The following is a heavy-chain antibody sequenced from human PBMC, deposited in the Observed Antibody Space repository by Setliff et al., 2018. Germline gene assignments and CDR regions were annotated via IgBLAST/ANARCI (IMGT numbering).Heavy chain of an antibody. D-gene: IGHD2-2*01. CDR3: ARVVPAAMYFDY. Sequence: PSETLSLTCTVSGGSISSSNYYWGWIRQPPGKGLEWIGNIYYGGSAYYNPSLKSRVTISVDTSKNQFSLKLSSVTAADTAMYYCARVVPAAMYFDYWGQGTLVTVSS. V-gene: IGHV4-39*07. J-gene: IGHJ4*02. CDR1: GGSISSSNYY. CDR2: IYYGGSA.